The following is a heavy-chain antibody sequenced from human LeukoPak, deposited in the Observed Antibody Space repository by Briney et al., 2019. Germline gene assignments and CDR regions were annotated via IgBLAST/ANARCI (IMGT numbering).Heavy chain of an antibody. CDR3: AREAVSGTGIDY. CDR1: GGPISSYY. Sequence: PSEPLSLTCTVSGGPISSYYWSWIRQPPGKAREWIGYIYYSGSTNYNPPLKSRVTISVDTSKNQFSLKLSSVTAADTAVYYCAREAVSGTGIDYWGQGTLVSVSS. D-gene: IGHD6-19*01. V-gene: IGHV4-59*01. CDR2: IYYSGST. J-gene: IGHJ4*02.